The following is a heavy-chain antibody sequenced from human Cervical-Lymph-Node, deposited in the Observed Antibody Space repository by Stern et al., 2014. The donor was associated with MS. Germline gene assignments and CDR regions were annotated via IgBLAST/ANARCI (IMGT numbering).Heavy chain of an antibody. CDR2: SWYDGTNE. J-gene: IGHJ3*02. V-gene: IGHV3-33*01. CDR3: ARDETPMAPGGFDI. CDR1: GFTFSRYG. Sequence: VQLEESGGGVVQPGRSLRLSCATSGFTFSRYGMHWVRQAPGKGLEWVAVSWYDGTNEYYADSVKGRFTISRDNSNNTLYLQMNSLRAEDTAVYFCARDETPMAPGGFDIWGRGTMVTVSS. D-gene: IGHD5-18*01.